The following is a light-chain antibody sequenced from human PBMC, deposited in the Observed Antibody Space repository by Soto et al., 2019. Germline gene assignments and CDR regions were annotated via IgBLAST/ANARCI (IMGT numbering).Light chain of an antibody. J-gene: IGLJ3*02. Sequence: QAVVTQPPSVSGAPGQRVTISCTGASSNIGAGYDVHWYQHLPGTAPKLLIYQYFSRPSGVPDRFSRSKSGTSASLTITGLQAEDEADYYCQSYDNSLSAWVFGGGTQLTVL. CDR1: SSNIGAGYD. CDR3: QSYDNSLSAWV. V-gene: IGLV1-40*01. CDR2: QYF.